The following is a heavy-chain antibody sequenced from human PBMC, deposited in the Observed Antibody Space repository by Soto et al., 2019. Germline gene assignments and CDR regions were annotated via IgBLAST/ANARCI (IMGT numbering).Heavy chain of an antibody. J-gene: IGHJ4*02. D-gene: IGHD2-2*01. CDR1: GYTFTSYY. V-gene: IGHV1-46*03. CDR2: INPSGGST. CDR3: ARVGCSSTSCYVAHRYYYFDY. Sequence: ASVKVSCKASGYTFTSYYMHWVRQAPGQGLEWMGIINPSGGSTSYAQKFQGRVTMTRDTSTSTVYMELSSLRSEDTAVYYCARVGCSSTSCYVAHRYYYFDYWGQGTLVTVSS.